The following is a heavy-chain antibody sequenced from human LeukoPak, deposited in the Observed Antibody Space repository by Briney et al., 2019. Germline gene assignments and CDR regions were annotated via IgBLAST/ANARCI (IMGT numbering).Heavy chain of an antibody. CDR1: GGSISSSSHY. Sequence: PSETLSLTCTVPGGSISSSSHYWGWIRQPPGKGLEWIGSIYYSGSTYYNPSLKSRVTISVDTSKNQFSLKLSSLTAADTAVYYCARRPYSSRPTYYYYYMDVWGKGTTVTVSS. V-gene: IGHV4-39*01. CDR3: ARRPYSSRPTYYYYYMDV. J-gene: IGHJ6*03. D-gene: IGHD6-13*01. CDR2: IYYSGST.